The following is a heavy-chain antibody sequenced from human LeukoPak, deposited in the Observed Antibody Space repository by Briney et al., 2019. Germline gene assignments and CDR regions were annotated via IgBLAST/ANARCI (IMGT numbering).Heavy chain of an antibody. CDR1: GFTFSSYG. V-gene: IGHV3-33*01. D-gene: IGHD6-13*01. Sequence: GGSLRLSCEASGFTFSSYGMHWVRKAPAKGLEWVAVIWYDTSNKYYADSVKGRFTISRDNSKNTLYLQMNSLRAEDTAVYYCARDLAAAGTWFDPWGQGTLVTVSS. CDR3: ARDLAAAGTWFDP. CDR2: IWYDTSNK. J-gene: IGHJ5*02.